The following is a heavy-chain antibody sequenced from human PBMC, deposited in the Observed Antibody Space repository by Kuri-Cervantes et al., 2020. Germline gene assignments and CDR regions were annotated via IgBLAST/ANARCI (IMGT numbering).Heavy chain of an antibody. CDR2: IYHSGST. D-gene: IGHD6-19*01. V-gene: IGHV4-38-2*02. CDR1: GYSISSGYY. J-gene: IGHJ4*02. Sequence: SETLSLTCGVSGYSISSGYYWGWIRQPPGKGLEWIGTIYHSGSTYFNPSLKSRVTISVDTSKNQFSLKLSSVTAADTAVYYCARDKTYSSGRRSHFDYWGQGTLVTVSS. CDR3: ARDKTYSSGRRSHFDY.